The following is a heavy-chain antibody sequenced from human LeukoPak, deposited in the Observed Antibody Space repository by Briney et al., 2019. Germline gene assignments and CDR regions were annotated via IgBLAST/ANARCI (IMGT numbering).Heavy chain of an antibody. D-gene: IGHD3-22*01. J-gene: IGHJ6*03. V-gene: IGHV4-61*02. CDR1: GGSISSGSYY. CDR3: ARDYYDRKTGDYYMDV. CDR2: IYTSGST. Sequence: SETLSLTCTVSGGSISSGSYYWRWIRQPAGTGLEWIGRIYTSGSTNYNPSLKSRVTISVDTSKNQFSLKLSSVTAADTALYYCARDYYDRKTGDYYMDVWGKGTTVTVSS.